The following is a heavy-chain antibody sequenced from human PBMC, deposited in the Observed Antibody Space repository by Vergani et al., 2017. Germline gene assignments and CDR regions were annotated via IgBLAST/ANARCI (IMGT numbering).Heavy chain of an antibody. J-gene: IGHJ3*02. CDR2: ISGSGGST. V-gene: IGHV3-23*01. D-gene: IGHD2-2*02. CDR1: GFTFSSYA. CDR3: AKDFCSRTSCYTPLDAFDI. Sequence: EVQLLESGGGLVQPGGSLRLSCAASGFTFSSYAMSWVRQAPGKGLEWVSAISGSGGSTYYADSVKGRFTISRDHSKNTLYLQLNSLRAEDTAVYYCAKDFCSRTSCYTPLDAFDIWGQGTMVTVSS.